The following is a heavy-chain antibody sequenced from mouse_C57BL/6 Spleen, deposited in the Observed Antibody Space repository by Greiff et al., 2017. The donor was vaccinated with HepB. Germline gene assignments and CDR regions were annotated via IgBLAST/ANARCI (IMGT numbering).Heavy chain of an antibody. CDR3: ARSDYGSSYKAY. D-gene: IGHD1-1*01. V-gene: IGHV1-82*01. Sequence: VQLQQSGPELVKPGASVKISCKASGYAFSSSWMNWVKQRPGKGLEWIGRIYPGDGDTNYNGKFKGKATLTADKSSSTAYMQLSSLTSEDSAVYFCARSDYGSSYKAYWGQGTLVTVSA. CDR2: IYPGDGDT. CDR1: GYAFSSSW. J-gene: IGHJ3*01.